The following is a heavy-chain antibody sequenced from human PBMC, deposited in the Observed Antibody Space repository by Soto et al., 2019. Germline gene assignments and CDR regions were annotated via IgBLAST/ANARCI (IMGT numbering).Heavy chain of an antibody. Sequence: QVQLVQSGGEVKKPGASVKLSCTASGYTFTSYGFSWVRQAPGQGLEWMGWISAYNGKTNYAPNGQGRVTMTTDTSTRTAYMDLRSLRSDDTAVYYCARGGDVNYYHGMDVWGQGTTVTVSS. D-gene: IGHD5-12*01. CDR2: ISAYNGKT. CDR1: GYTFTSYG. CDR3: ARGGDVNYYHGMDV. V-gene: IGHV1-18*01. J-gene: IGHJ6*02.